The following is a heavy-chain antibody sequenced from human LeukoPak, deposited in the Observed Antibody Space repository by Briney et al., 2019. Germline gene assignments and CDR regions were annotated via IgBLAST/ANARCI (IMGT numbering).Heavy chain of an antibody. J-gene: IGHJ4*02. V-gene: IGHV3-30*02. CDR1: GFTFSSYG. CDR3: AKADSKYNRGPGY. Sequence: GGSLRLSCAASGFTFSSYGMHWVRQAPGKGLEWVAFIRYDGSNKYYADSVKGRFTISRDNSKNTLYLQMNSLRAEDTAVYYCAKADSKYNRGPGYWGQGTLVTVSS. D-gene: IGHD1-1*01. CDR2: IRYDGSNK.